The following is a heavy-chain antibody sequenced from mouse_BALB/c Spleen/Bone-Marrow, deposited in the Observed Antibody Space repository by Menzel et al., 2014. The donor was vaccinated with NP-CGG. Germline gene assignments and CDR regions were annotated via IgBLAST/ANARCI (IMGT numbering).Heavy chain of an antibody. CDR1: GYTFTDYY. CDR3: ARDKVRFFFVY. V-gene: IGHV7-3*02. J-gene: IGHJ2*01. Sequence: VHLVESGGGLVQPGVSLRLSCASSGYTFTDYYMNWVRQPPGKALEWLGFIRNKVNGDTTEYSASVKRRSTIHRDDSQNILYLQMNTLRVDDSVTYYCARDKVRFFFVYGGQGTTLTVTS. D-gene: IGHD2-14*01. CDR2: IRNKVNGDTT.